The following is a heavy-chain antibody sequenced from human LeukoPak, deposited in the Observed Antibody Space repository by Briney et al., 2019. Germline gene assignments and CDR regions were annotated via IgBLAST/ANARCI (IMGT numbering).Heavy chain of an antibody. V-gene: IGHV3-11*01. CDR1: RFTFSDYY. Sequence: GGSLRLSCAASRFTFSDYYMSWIRQAPGKGLEWVSYISGSGSTIYYADSVKGRFTISRDNAKNSLYLQMNSLRAEDTAVYYCARDRWSMAQAGPYLWGQGTLVTVSS. CDR2: ISGSGSTI. CDR3: ARDRWSMAQAGPYL. J-gene: IGHJ4*02. D-gene: IGHD2-8*02.